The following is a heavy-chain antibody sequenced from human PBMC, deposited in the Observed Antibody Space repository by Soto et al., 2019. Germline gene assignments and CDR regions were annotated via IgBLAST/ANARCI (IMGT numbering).Heavy chain of an antibody. V-gene: IGHV3-23*01. CDR2: ISGSGGST. D-gene: IGHD3-22*01. CDR3: ARDYYDSSGYYYHYYGMDV. J-gene: IGHJ6*02. CDR1: GFTFSSYA. Sequence: QAGGSLRLSCAASGFTFSSYAMSWVRQAPGKGLEWVSAISGSGGSTYYADSVKGRFTISRDNSKNTLYLQMNSLRAEDTAVYYCARDYYDSSGYYYHYYGMDVWGQGTTVTVSS.